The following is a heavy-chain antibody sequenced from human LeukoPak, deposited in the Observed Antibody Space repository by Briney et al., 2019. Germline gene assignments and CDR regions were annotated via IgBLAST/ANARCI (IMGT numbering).Heavy chain of an antibody. V-gene: IGHV1-18*01. Sequence: ASVKVSCKASGYTFTSYGISWVRQAPGQGLEWMGWISAYNGNTNYAQKLQGRVTMTTDTSTSTVYMELSSLRSEDTAVYYCARVAHDFWSGYYFDYWGQGTLVTVSS. CDR1: GYTFTSYG. D-gene: IGHD3-3*01. CDR3: ARVAHDFWSGYYFDY. CDR2: ISAYNGNT. J-gene: IGHJ4*02.